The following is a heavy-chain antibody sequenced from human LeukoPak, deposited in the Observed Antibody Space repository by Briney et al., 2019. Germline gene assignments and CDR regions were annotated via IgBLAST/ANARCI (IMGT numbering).Heavy chain of an antibody. CDR2: ISSSGSTI. V-gene: IGHV3-48*03. J-gene: IGHJ4*02. CDR3: ASGVTLFGVVRFDY. CDR1: GFTLSRYE. D-gene: IGHD3-3*01. Sequence: GGSLRLSCAASGFTLSRYEMNWVRQAPGKGLEWVSYISSSGSTIYYADSVKGRVTISRYNAKNSLYLQMNSLRAEDTAVYYCASGVTLFGVVRFDYWGQGTLVAVSS.